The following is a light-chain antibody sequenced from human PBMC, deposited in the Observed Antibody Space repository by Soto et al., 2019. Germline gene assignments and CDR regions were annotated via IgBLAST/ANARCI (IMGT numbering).Light chain of an antibody. Sequence: DIQLTQSPSSLSASVGDRVTISCRASQTITTWMAWYQQRPGKAPKLLISDASTLESGLPSRFSGSGSGTEFTLTISSLQPDDFATYYCQQYSTYTMYTFGQGTKVDIK. J-gene: IGKJ2*01. CDR1: QTITTW. CDR3: QQYSTYTMYT. V-gene: IGKV1-5*01. CDR2: DAS.